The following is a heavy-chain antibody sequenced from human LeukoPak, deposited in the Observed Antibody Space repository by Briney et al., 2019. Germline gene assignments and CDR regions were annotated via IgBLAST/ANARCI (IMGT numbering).Heavy chain of an antibody. Sequence: GGSLRLSCAASGFTFSSYWMHWVRQAPGKGLVWVSRINTDGSSTSYADSVKGRFTISRDNAKNTLYLQMNSLRAEDTAVYYCARGSNFAPLDYWGQGTLVTVSS. CDR2: INTDGSST. CDR1: GFTFSSYW. D-gene: IGHD4-11*01. CDR3: ARGSNFAPLDY. J-gene: IGHJ4*02. V-gene: IGHV3-74*01.